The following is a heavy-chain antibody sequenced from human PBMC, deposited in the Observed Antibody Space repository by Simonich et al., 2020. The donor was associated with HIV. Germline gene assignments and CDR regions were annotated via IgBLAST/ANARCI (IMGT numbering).Heavy chain of an antibody. CDR2: IHHSGST. CDR3: ARGRYYYGSGSYRYYFDS. CDR1: GGSFNDYS. Sequence: QLQLQESGPGLVKPSETLSLTCTVYGGSFNDYSWSWIRQPLGKGLEWIGEIHHSGSTNYNSSVKSRVTISVDTSKKQFSVKLNSVTAADTAVYYCARGRYYYGSGSYRYYFDSWGQGTLVTVSS. J-gene: IGHJ4*02. V-gene: IGHV4-34*01. D-gene: IGHD3-10*01.